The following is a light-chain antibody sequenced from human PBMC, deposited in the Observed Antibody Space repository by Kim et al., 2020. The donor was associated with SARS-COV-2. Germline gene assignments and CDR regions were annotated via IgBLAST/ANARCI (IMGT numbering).Light chain of an antibody. CDR1: KLGDKY. Sequence: VSPGQTASTTCSGDKLGDKYARWYTKKPGRSPVLVTNQDSMRPSGIHERFSGANPGNTATLPTGGTKAMDVDDYYCKAWDSSTYVFGTGTRVTVL. CDR3: KAWDSSTYV. V-gene: IGLV3-1*01. J-gene: IGLJ1*01. CDR2: QDS.